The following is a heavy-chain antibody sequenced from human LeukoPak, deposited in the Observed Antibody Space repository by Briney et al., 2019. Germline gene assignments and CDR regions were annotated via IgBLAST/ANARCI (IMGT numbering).Heavy chain of an antibody. D-gene: IGHD3-3*01. V-gene: IGHV1-24*01. CDR2: FDPEDGET. CDR1: GYTLTELS. J-gene: IGHJ4*02. CDR3: ATSLRFLEWLPH. Sequence: GASVKVSCKVSGYTLTELSMHWVRQAPGKGLERMGGFDPEDGETIYAQKFQGRVTMTEDTSTDTAYMELSSLRSEDTAVYYCATSLRFLEWLPHWGQGTLVTVSS.